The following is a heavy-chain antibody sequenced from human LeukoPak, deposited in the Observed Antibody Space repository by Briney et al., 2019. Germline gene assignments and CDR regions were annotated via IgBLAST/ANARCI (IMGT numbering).Heavy chain of an antibody. CDR2: ISWNSGSI. D-gene: IGHD2-15*01. CDR1: GITFEGYA. Sequence: GKSLRLSCAAPGITFEGYAMHWVRQVPGKGLEWVSGISWNSGSIGYADSVKGRFTMSRDHGKNSVYLQMNSLRVEDTALYYCTTATVNPHCCGGGCYAGPFDYWGQGTLVTVSP. CDR3: TTATVNPHCCGGGCYAGPFDY. J-gene: IGHJ4*02. V-gene: IGHV3-9*01.